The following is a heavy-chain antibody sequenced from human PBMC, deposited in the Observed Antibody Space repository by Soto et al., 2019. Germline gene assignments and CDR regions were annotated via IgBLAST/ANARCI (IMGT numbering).Heavy chain of an antibody. J-gene: IGHJ4*02. CDR3: TRDWAAAGPLDD. D-gene: IGHD6-13*01. CDR1: GYTFTSYG. Sequence: QVQLVQSGAEVKKPGASVKVSCKASGYTFTSYGISWVRQAPGQGLEWMGWISADNGNTNYAQKLQGRVTMTTDTSKSTAYIQLSSVRSDDTSVYYCTRDWAAAGPLDDWGQGTLVTVSS. CDR2: ISADNGNT. V-gene: IGHV1-18*01.